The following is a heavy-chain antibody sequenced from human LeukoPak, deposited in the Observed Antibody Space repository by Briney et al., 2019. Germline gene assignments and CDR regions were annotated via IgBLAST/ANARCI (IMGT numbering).Heavy chain of an antibody. CDR3: ASGRLVGAPDY. V-gene: IGHV3-74*01. D-gene: IGHD1-26*01. CDR2: ITSDGSGI. Sequence: PGGSLRLSCAASGFTSSSYWMHWVRPPPGKGLVWVSRITSDGSGIGYADSVKGRFSTSRDNAKNTLYLQMNSLRAEDTAVYYCASGRLVGAPDYWGQGTLVTVSS. CDR1: GFTSSSYW. J-gene: IGHJ4*02.